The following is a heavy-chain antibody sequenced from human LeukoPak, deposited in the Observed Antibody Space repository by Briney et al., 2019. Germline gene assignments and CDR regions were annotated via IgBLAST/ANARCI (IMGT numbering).Heavy chain of an antibody. D-gene: IGHD1-26*01. J-gene: IGHJ4*02. CDR3: AREQWEPGVDY. CDR2: IYYSGST. CDR1: GGSISSYY. Sequence: SETLSLTCTVSGGSISSYYWSWIRQPPGKGLEWIGYIYYSGSTNYNPSLKSRVTISVDTSKNQFSLKLSSVTAADTAVYYCAREQWEPGVDYWGQGTLVTVSS. V-gene: IGHV4-59*08.